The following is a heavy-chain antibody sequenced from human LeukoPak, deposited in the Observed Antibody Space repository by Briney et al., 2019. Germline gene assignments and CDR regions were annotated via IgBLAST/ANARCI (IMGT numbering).Heavy chain of an antibody. V-gene: IGHV4-39*07. CDR2: IYYSGST. D-gene: IGHD5-24*01. Sequence: SETLSLTCTVSGGSISSSTYYWGWIRQPPGKGLEWIGSIYYSGSTYYNPSLKSRVTISVDTSKNQFSLKLSSVTAADTAVYYCARHTAEKYNWFDRWGQGTLVTVSS. CDR3: ARHTAEKYNWFDR. CDR1: GGSISSSTYY. J-gene: IGHJ5*02.